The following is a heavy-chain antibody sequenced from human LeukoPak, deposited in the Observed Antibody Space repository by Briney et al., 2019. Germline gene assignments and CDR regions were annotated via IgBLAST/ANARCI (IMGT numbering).Heavy chain of an antibody. J-gene: IGHJ4*02. V-gene: IGHV3-30*02. CDR2: IRYDGSNK. CDR3: AKDRAAAAGTCDY. Sequence: GGSLRLSCAASGFTFSNYGMHWVRQAPGKGLEWVAFIRYDGSNKYYADSVKGRFTISRDNSKNTLYLQMNSLRAEDTAVYYCAKDRAAAAGTCDYWGQGTLVTVSS. D-gene: IGHD6-13*01. CDR1: GFTFSNYG.